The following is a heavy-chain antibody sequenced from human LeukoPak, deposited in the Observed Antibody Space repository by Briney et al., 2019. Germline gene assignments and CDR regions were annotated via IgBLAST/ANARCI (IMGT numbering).Heavy chain of an antibody. CDR1: AFTFSTYW. Sequence: GGSLRLSCAASAFTFSTYWMTWVRQAPGKGLEWVANIKQDGSDKYYVDSVKGRFTISRDNAKNSLYLQMNSLRAEDTAVYYCATGSRFFDYWGQGTLVTVSS. V-gene: IGHV3-7*01. CDR3: ATGSRFFDY. J-gene: IGHJ4*02. CDR2: IKQDGSDK. D-gene: IGHD3-10*01.